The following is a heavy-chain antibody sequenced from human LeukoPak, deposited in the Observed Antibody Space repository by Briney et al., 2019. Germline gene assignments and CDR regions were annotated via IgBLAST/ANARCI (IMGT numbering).Heavy chain of an antibody. J-gene: IGHJ4*02. Sequence: PGGSLRLSCAASGFTFSSYWMSWVRQAPGKGLEWVANIKQDGSEKYYVDSVKGRFTISRDNAKNSLYLQMNSLRAEDTAVYYCARDGFDWLSYPPHTDYWGQGTLVTVSS. CDR2: IKQDGSEK. CDR3: ARDGFDWLSYPPHTDY. D-gene: IGHD3-9*01. V-gene: IGHV3-7*01. CDR1: GFTFSSYW.